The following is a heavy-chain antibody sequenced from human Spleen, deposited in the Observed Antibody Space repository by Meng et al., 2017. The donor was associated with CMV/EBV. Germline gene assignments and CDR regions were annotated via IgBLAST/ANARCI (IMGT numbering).Heavy chain of an antibody. D-gene: IGHD1-26*01. CDR1: GFTFSSYE. CDR2: ISSSGSTI. Sequence: GESLKISCAASGFTFSSYEMNWVRQAPGKGLEWVSYISSSGSTIYYADSVKGRFTISRDNAKNSLYLQMNSLRAEDTAVYYCARDMRGWESVIKIYYCYGMDVWGQGTTVTVSS. V-gene: IGHV3-48*03. CDR3: ARDMRGWESVIKIYYCYGMDV. J-gene: IGHJ6*02.